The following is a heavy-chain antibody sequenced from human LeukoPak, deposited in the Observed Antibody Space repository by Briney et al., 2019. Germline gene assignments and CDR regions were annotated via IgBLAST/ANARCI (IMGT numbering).Heavy chain of an antibody. CDR1: TGSISSYY. V-gene: IGHV4-59*01. J-gene: IGHJ5*02. D-gene: IGHD3-10*01. Sequence: SETLSLTCTVDTGSISSYYWSWIRQPQREGMEWNGYTYYSGSPNYNPSLKSRVTISVDASKNQFSLKLSSVTAAETAVYYCARVGTMVRGVITVRGWFDPWGQGTLVTVSS. CDR2: TYYSGSP. CDR3: ARVGTMVRGVITVRGWFDP.